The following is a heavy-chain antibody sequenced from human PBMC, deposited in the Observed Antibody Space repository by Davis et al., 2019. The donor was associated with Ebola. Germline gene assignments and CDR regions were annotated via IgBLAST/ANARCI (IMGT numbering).Heavy chain of an antibody. CDR1: GGSFSGYY. J-gene: IGHJ4*02. CDR3: ALHCSSTSCSSFDY. CDR2: INHSGST. D-gene: IGHD2-2*01. Sequence: SGSLTLSCAVYGGSFSGYYCSCIRQALGKGLEWIGEINHSGSTNNNPSLKGRVTVSVDTSKTQFSLKLSSVTAADTAVYYCALHCSSTSCSSFDYWGQGSLVTVSS. V-gene: IGHV4-34*01.